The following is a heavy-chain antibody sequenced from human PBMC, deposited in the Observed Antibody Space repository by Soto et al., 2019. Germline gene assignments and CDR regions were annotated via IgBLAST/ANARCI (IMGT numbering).Heavy chain of an antibody. CDR1: GGSISSSSYY. J-gene: IGHJ5*02. D-gene: IGHD3-9*01. CDR2: IYYSGST. V-gene: IGHV4-39*01. CDR3: AGHILTGSYTSGSNWFDP. Sequence: KPSETLSLTCTVSGGSISSSSYYWGWIRQPPGKGLEWIGSIYYSGSTYYNPSLKSRVTISVDTSKNQFSLKLSSVTAADTAVYYCAGHILTGSYTSGSNWFDPWGQGTLVTVSS.